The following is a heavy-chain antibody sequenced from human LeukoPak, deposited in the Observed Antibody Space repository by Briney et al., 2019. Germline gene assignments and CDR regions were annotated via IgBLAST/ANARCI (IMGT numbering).Heavy chain of an antibody. CDR1: GFTFSSYG. CDR2: IWYDGSSK. CDR3: ARPTGGQYIDY. J-gene: IGHJ4*02. D-gene: IGHD3-10*01. V-gene: IGHV3-33*03. Sequence: GGSLRLSCAASGFTFSSYGTHWVRQAPGKGLEWVALIWYDGSSKHYADSVRGRFTISRDNAKNTLHLQMSSLRAEDTAVYYCARPTGGQYIDYWGQGTLVTVSS.